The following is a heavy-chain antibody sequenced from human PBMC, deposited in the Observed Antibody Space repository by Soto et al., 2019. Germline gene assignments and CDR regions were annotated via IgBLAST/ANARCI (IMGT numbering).Heavy chain of an antibody. Sequence: EVQLVESGGGVVRPGGSLRLSCAASGFTFDDYGMSWVRQAPGKGLEWVSGINWNGGSTGYADSVKGRFTISRDNAKNARYIQMNSLRAEDTALYHCARVSDCSSTSCLPNFDIWGQGTMVTVSS. CDR2: INWNGGST. J-gene: IGHJ3*02. CDR1: GFTFDDYG. CDR3: ARVSDCSSTSCLPNFDI. V-gene: IGHV3-20*01. D-gene: IGHD2-2*01.